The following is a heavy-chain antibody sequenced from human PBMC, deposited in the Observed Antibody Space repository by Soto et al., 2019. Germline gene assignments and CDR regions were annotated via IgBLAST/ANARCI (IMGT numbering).Heavy chain of an antibody. CDR1: GFTFSSYG. CDR2: ISYDGSNK. J-gene: IGHJ4*02. CDR3: AKDSARYYDYVWGSYRYVYFDY. V-gene: IGHV3-30*18. Sequence: GSLRLSCAASGFTFSSYGMHWVRQAPGKGLEWAAVISYDGSNKYYADSVKGRFTISRDNSKNTLYLQMNSLRAEDTAVYYCAKDSARYYDYVWGSYRYVYFDYWGQGTLVTVSS. D-gene: IGHD3-16*02.